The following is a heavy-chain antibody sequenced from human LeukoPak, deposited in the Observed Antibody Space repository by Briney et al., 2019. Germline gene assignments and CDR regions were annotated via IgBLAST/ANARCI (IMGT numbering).Heavy chain of an antibody. D-gene: IGHD2-15*01. CDR2: IYYSGST. Sequence: SETLSLTCTVSGGSISSSSYYWGWIRQPPGKGLEWIGSIYYSGSTYYNPSLKSRVTISVDTSKNQFSLKLSSVTAADTAVSYCASTCSGGSCYLRNWFDPWGQGTLVTVSS. CDR1: GGSISSSSYY. CDR3: ASTCSGGSCYLRNWFDP. V-gene: IGHV4-39*07. J-gene: IGHJ5*02.